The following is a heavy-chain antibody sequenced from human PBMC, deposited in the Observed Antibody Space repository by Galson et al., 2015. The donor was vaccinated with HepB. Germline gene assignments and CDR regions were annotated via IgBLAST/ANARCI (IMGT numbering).Heavy chain of an antibody. CDR2: ISDSGDSA. Sequence: SLRLSCAASGFTFSSYAMSWVRQAPGKGLEWISDISDSGDSAYYADSVKGRFTISRDNSKNTLYLQMPSLRAEDTAVYYCAKLPSFRPSKYYFDYWGQGTLVTVSS. CDR1: GFTFSSYA. V-gene: IGHV3-23*01. J-gene: IGHJ4*02. CDR3: AKLPSFRPSKYYFDY.